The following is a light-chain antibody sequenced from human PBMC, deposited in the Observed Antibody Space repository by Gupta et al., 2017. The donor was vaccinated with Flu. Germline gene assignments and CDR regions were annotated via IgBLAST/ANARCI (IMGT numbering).Light chain of an antibody. V-gene: IGLV1-51*01. Sequence: QSVLTPPPSVSPAPGQQVTISCSGSSSNIGSKYVNWYQQLPGTAPKLLIYDNNKRPSGIPDRFSGSKSGTSATLGITGLQSEDEADYYCGAWDSSLSGLVFGGGTKLTVL. CDR2: DNN. CDR3: GAWDSSLSGLV. J-gene: IGLJ3*02. CDR1: SSNIGSKY.